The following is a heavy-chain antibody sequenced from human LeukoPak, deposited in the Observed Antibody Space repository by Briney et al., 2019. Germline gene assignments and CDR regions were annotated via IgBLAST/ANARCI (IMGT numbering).Heavy chain of an antibody. Sequence: GGSLRLSCEASGFTFSIHWMHCLRHVPGEGLVCVGRIREEKNERDNADSVKGRFTIYRDNAKKTMYLQMNSLRVEDTAVYFCARGHVPGSTRHWDFWGQGTLVTVSS. V-gene: IGHV3-74*01. CDR3: ARGHVPGSTRHWDF. J-gene: IGHJ4*02. CDR1: GFTFSIHW. CDR2: IREEKNER. D-gene: IGHD3-10*01.